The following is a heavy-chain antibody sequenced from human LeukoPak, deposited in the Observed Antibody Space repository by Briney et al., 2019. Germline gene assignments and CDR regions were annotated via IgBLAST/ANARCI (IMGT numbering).Heavy chain of an antibody. Sequence: SETLSLTCTVSGGSISTYYWSWIRQPPGKGLEWIGYIYYSGSTNYNPSLKSRVTMSVDTSKSQFSLKLSSVTAADTAVYYCARDSGVDKYWIDPWGQGTLVTVSS. CDR1: GGSISTYY. CDR2: IYYSGST. V-gene: IGHV4-59*01. J-gene: IGHJ5*02. D-gene: IGHD3-10*01. CDR3: ARDSGVDKYWIDP.